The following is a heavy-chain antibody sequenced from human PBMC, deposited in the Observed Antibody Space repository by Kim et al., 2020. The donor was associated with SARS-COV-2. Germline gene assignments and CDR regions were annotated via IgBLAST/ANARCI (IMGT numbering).Heavy chain of an antibody. V-gene: IGHV1-69*13. CDR1: GGTFSSYA. J-gene: IGHJ6*02. D-gene: IGHD2-15*01. Sequence: SVKVSCKASGGTFSSYAISWVRQAPGQGLEWMGGIIPIFGTANYAQKFQDRVTITADESTSTAYMELSSLRSEDTAVYYCASVVVAARYYYYYGMDVWGQGTTVTVSS. CDR3: ASVVVAARYYYYYGMDV. CDR2: IIPIFGTA.